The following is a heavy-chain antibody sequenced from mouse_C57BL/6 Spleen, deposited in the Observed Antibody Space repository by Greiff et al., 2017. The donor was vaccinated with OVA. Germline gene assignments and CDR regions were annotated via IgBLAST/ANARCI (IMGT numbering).Heavy chain of an antibody. CDR3: AREVITTVVLDY. CDR2: IYPSDSET. D-gene: IGHD1-1*01. Sequence: QVQLQQPGAELVRPGSSVKLSCKASGYTFTSYWMDWVKQRPGQGLEWIGNIYPSDSETHYNQKFKDKATLTVDKSSSTAYMQRSSLTSEDSAVYYCAREVITTVVLDYWGQGTTLTVSS. V-gene: IGHV1-61*01. J-gene: IGHJ2*01. CDR1: GYTFTSYW.